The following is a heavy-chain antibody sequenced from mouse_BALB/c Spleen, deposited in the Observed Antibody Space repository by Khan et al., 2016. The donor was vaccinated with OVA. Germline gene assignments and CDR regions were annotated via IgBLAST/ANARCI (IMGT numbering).Heavy chain of an antibody. J-gene: IGHJ3*01. V-gene: IGHV3-6*02. CDR2: INYGGSN. CDR1: GYSFTSGYF. Sequence: VQLQESGPGLVKPSQSLSLTCTVTGYSFTSGYFCNGIRQFPGNQLEWMVNINYGGSNNYNPSLKNRITSTRDTSKHQFLTKLNSVATDDTATYYCARGGQWFDYWGQGTLVTVSA. CDR3: ARGGQWFDY.